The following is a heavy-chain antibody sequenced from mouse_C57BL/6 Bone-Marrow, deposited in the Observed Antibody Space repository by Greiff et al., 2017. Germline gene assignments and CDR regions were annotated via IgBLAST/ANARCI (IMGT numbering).Heavy chain of an antibody. CDR3: ASPAYSDWYFDV. V-gene: IGHV1-19*01. CDR2: INPYNGGT. CDR1: GYTFTDYY. J-gene: IGHJ1*03. Sequence: EVKLVESGPVLVKPGASVKMSCKASGYTFTDYYMNWVKQSHGKSLEWIGVINPYNGGTSYNQKFKGKATLTVDKSSSTAYMELNSLTSEDSAVYYCASPAYSDWYFDVWGTGTTVTVSS. D-gene: IGHD2-10*01.